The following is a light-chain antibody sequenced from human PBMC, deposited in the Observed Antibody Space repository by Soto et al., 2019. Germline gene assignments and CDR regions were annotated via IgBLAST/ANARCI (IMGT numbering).Light chain of an antibody. V-gene: IGKV3-11*01. Sequence: EIVLTQSPATLSLSPGERATLSCRASLSVSSSLAWYQHKPGQAPRLLIYDAFNRATGIPARFSGSGSGTDFTLTISNLEPEDFAVYYCQHRSNWPLTFGGGTKVEIK. J-gene: IGKJ4*01. CDR1: LSVSSS. CDR2: DAF. CDR3: QHRSNWPLT.